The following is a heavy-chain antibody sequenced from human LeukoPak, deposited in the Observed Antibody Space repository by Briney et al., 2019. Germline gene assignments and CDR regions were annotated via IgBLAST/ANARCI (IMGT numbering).Heavy chain of an antibody. D-gene: IGHD3-22*01. CDR1: GFTFSSYG. CDR2: IWYDGSNK. J-gene: IGHJ6*02. Sequence: GRSLRLSCAASGFTFSSYGMHWVRQAPGKGLEWVAVIWYDGSNKYYADSVKGRFTISRDNSKNTLYLQMNSLRAEDTAVYYCAKDYYDSSGQGYYYGTDVWGQGTTVTVSS. V-gene: IGHV3-33*06. CDR3: AKDYYDSSGQGYYYGTDV.